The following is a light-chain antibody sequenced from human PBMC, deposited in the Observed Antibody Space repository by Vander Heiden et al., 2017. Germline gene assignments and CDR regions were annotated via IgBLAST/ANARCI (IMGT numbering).Light chain of an antibody. CDR1: QSLLLSSGYNY. V-gene: IGKV2-28*01. CDR2: LGS. J-gene: IGKJ4*01. Sequence: DVVLTQSPLSLPVTPGEPASVSCRSSQSLLLSSGYNYLDWYVQKPGQSPQLLIYLGSNRASGVPDRFSGSGSGTDFTLYISRVEAEDVGVYYCMQAIQTPMTFGGGTKVESK. CDR3: MQAIQTPMT.